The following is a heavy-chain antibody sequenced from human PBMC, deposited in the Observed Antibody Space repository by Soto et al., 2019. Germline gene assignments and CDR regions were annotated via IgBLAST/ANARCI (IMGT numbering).Heavy chain of an antibody. CDR3: ARGTSYYYDSSGPYFDY. Sequence: AETLSLTCTVSGGSISSYYWSWIRQPPGKGLEWIGYIYYSGSTNYNPSLKSRVTISVDTSKNQFSLKLSSVTAADTAVYYCARGTSYYYDSSGPYFDYWGQGTLVTVSS. J-gene: IGHJ4*02. V-gene: IGHV4-59*01. CDR2: IYYSGST. CDR1: GGSISSYY. D-gene: IGHD3-22*01.